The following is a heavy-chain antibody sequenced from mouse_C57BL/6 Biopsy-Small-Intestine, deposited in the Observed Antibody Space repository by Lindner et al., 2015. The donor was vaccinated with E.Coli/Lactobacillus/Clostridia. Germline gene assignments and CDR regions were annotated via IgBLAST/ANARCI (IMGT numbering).Heavy chain of an antibody. V-gene: IGHV5-17*01. Sequence: SGGGLVKPGGSLKLSCAASGFTFSDYGMLWVRQAPXKGLEWVAYISSGSSTIYYADTVKGRFTISRDNAKNTLFLQMTSLRSEDTAMYYCARRSLDGYYFDYWGQGTTLTVSS. CDR2: ISSGSSTI. J-gene: IGHJ2*01. CDR3: ARRSLDGYYFDY. D-gene: IGHD2-3*01. CDR1: GFTFSDYG.